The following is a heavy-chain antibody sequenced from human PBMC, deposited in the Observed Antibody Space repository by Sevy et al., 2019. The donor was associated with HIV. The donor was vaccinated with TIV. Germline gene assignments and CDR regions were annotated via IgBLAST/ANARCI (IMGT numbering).Heavy chain of an antibody. D-gene: IGHD1-26*01. CDR3: ARGSRGTFGS. CDR2: INTDGKII. V-gene: IGHV3-74*01. Sequence: GGSLRLSCAASGFTFTSDYMHWVRQPPGKGLVWVSHINTDGKIISYADSVKVRFTTSRDNAKNTLYLQMNSLRAEDTAVYYCARGSRGTFGSWGQGTLVTVSS. J-gene: IGHJ4*02. CDR1: GFTFTSDY.